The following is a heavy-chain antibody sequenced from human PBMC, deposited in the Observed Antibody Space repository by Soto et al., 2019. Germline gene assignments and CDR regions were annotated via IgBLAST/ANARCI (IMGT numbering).Heavy chain of an antibody. CDR1: GFTFGDYA. CDR3: TRESSSWYNPLDY. J-gene: IGHJ4*02. CDR2: IRSKAYGGTT. V-gene: IGHV3-49*03. D-gene: IGHD6-13*01. Sequence: GGSLRLSCTASGFTFGDYAMSWFRQAPGKGLEWVGFIRSKAYGGTTEYAASVKGRFTISRDDSKSIAYLQMNSLKTEDTAVYYCTRESSSWYNPLDYWGQGTLVTVSS.